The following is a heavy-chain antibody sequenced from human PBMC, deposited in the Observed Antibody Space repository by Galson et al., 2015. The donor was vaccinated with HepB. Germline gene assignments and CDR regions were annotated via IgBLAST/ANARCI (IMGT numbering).Heavy chain of an antibody. CDR1: GGTFSSYA. Sequence: SVKVSCKASGGTFSSYAISWVRQAPGQGLEWMGRIIPILGIANYAQKFQGRVTITADKSTSTAYMELSSLRSEDTAVYYCARDVPAPSRGYSGYDLTSDYWGQGTLVTVSS. V-gene: IGHV1-69*04. D-gene: IGHD5-12*01. J-gene: IGHJ4*02. CDR2: IIPILGIA. CDR3: ARDVPAPSRGYSGYDLTSDY.